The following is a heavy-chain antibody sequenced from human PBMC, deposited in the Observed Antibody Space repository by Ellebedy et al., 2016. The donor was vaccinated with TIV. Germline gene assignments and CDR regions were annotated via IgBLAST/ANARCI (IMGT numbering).Heavy chain of an antibody. D-gene: IGHD3-9*01. CDR3: TTVDDILTGEDAFDI. J-gene: IGHJ3*02. CDR1: GFPFSTFA. V-gene: IGHV3-15*01. Sequence: GESLKISXTASGFPFSTFAMAWVRQAPGKGLEWVGRIKSKTDGGTTDYAAPVKGRFTISRDDSKNTLYLQMNSLKTEDTAVYYCTTVDDILTGEDAFDIWGQGTMVTVSS. CDR2: IKSKTDGGTT.